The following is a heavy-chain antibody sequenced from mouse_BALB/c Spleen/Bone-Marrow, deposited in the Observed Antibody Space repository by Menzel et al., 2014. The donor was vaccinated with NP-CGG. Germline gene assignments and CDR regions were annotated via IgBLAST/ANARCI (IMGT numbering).Heavy chain of an antibody. Sequence: VQRVESGAELVRPGASVKLSCKASGYTFXSXWINWVKQRPGQGLEWIGNIYPSDSYTNYNQKFKDKATSTVDKSSSTSYMQLSSPTSEDSAVYYCTRSYGSSYEYYFDYWGQGTTLTVSS. D-gene: IGHD1-1*01. CDR2: IYPSDSYT. CDR1: GYTFXSXW. V-gene: IGHV1-69*02. CDR3: TRSYGSSYEYYFDY. J-gene: IGHJ2*01.